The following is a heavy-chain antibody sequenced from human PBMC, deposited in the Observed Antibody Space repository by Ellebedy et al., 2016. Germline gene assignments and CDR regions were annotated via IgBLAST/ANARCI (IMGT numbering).Heavy chain of an antibody. CDR1: GGTFSSYA. CDR2: IIPILGIA. V-gene: IGHV1-69*04. D-gene: IGHD4-17*01. Sequence: ASVKVSCKASGGTFSSYAISWVRQAPGQGLEWMGRIIPILGIANYAQKFQGRVTITADKSTSTAYMELSSLRSEDTAVYYCAREQGDSGEDYFDYWGQGTLVTVSS. CDR3: AREQGDSGEDYFDY. J-gene: IGHJ4*02.